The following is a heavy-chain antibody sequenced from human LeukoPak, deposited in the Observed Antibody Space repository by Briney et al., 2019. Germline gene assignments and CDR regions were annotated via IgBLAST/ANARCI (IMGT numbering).Heavy chain of an antibody. CDR1: GFTFDDYA. D-gene: IGHD1-14*01. V-gene: IGHV3-9*01. J-gene: IGHJ5*01. CDR2: ITWSSGYI. CDR3: AKADAPITPRGFDC. Sequence: GGSLRLSCVASGFTFDDYAMHWVRQAPGKGLEWVSGITWSSGYIGYADSVKGRFTISRDNAKNSLYLQMNSLRPEDTAFYYCAKADAPITPRGFDCWGQGTLITVSS.